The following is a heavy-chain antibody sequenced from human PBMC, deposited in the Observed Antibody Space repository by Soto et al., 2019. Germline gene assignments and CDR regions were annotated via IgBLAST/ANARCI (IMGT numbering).Heavy chain of an antibody. CDR2: IIPIFGTA. V-gene: IGHV1-69*13. CDR1: GGTFSSYA. Sequence: ASVKVSCKASGGTFSSYAISWVRQAPGQGLEWMGGIIPIFGTANYAQKFQGRVTITADESTSTAYMELSSLRSEDTAVYYCARSVVVPAALPNWFDPWGQGTLVTVSS. J-gene: IGHJ5*02. CDR3: ARSVVVPAALPNWFDP. D-gene: IGHD2-2*01.